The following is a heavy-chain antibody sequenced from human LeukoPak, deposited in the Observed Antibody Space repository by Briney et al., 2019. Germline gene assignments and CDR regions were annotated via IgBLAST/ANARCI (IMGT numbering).Heavy chain of an antibody. CDR1: GGSASSFY. D-gene: IGHD3-3*01. Sequence: SETLSLTCAVSGGSASSFYWSWIRQPPGKGLECIAYIQHSGSTNYNPSLKSRVTISVDTSKNQFSLKLSSVTAADTAVYYCARHQGDFWSGYTYAMDVWGQGTTVTVSS. J-gene: IGHJ6*02. V-gene: IGHV4-59*08. CDR2: IQHSGST. CDR3: ARHQGDFWSGYTYAMDV.